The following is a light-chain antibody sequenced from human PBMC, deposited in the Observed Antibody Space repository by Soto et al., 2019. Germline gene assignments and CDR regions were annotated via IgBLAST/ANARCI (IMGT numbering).Light chain of an antibody. CDR2: EAS. V-gene: IGKV3-11*01. CDR3: QQGSTWPWT. Sequence: EIVLTQSPATLSLSPGERATLSCRASQSVSSSLAWYQQKLGQAPRLLIYEASDRATGIPARFSGSGSGTVFTLIISSLEPEDFAVYYCQQGSTWPWTFGQGTKVAIK. J-gene: IGKJ1*01. CDR1: QSVSSS.